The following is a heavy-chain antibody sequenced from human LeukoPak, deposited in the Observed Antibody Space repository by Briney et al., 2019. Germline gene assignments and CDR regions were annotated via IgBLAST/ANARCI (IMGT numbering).Heavy chain of an antibody. V-gene: IGHV4-59*11. Sequence: SETLSLTCTVSGGSMSGLHWSWIRQPPGKGLGWIGYISYSGNTNYNPSLKSRVTISVETSRNQFSLNLNSMTAADTAIYYCAKGDGYNPSWGQGTLVTVSS. CDR1: GGSMSGLH. J-gene: IGHJ5*02. CDR3: AKGDGYNPS. D-gene: IGHD5-24*01. CDR2: ISYSGNT.